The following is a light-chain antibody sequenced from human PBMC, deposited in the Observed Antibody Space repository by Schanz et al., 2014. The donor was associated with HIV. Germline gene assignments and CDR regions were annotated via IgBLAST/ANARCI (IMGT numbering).Light chain of an antibody. CDR1: QSISSY. V-gene: IGKV1-39*01. CDR3: QQYNSYSPT. J-gene: IGKJ1*01. CDR2: AAS. Sequence: DIQMTQSPSSLSASVGDRVTITCRASQSISSYLNWYQQKPGKPPKLLIYAASSLQSGVPSRFSGSASGTDFTLTISSLQPEDFATYYCQQYNSYSPTFGQGTKVEI.